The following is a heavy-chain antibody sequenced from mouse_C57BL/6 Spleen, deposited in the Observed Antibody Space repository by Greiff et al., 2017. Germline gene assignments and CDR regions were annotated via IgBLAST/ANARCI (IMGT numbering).Heavy chain of an antibody. CDR1: GYTFTSYW. V-gene: IGHV1-50*01. Sequence: QVQLKQPGAELVKPGASVKLSCKASGYTFTSYWMQWVKQRPGQGLEWIGEIDPSDSYTNYNQKFKGKATLTVDTSSSTAYLQLSSLTYEDSAVYYCARDHPYAMDYWGQGTSVTVSS. CDR2: IDPSDSYT. J-gene: IGHJ4*01. CDR3: ARDHPYAMDY.